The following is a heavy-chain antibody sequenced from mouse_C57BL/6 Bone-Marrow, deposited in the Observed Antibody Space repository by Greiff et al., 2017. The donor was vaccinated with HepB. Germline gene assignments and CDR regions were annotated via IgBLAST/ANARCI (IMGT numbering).Heavy chain of an antibody. CDR2: ISNGGGST. V-gene: IGHV5-12*01. D-gene: IGHD1-1*01. CDR3: ARPLITTVVATRAMDY. Sequence: EVMLVESGGGLVQPGGSLKLSCAASGFTFSDYYMYWVRQTPEKRLEWVAYISNGGGSTYYPDTVKGRFTISRDNATNTLYLQMSRLKSEDTAMYYCARPLITTVVATRAMDYWGQGTSVTVSS. J-gene: IGHJ4*01. CDR1: GFTFSDYY.